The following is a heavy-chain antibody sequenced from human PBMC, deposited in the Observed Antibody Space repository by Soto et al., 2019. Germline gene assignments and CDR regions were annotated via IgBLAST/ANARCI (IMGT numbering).Heavy chain of an antibody. D-gene: IGHD4-17*01. CDR3: ARDGYGDPYFYYGLDV. Sequence: GGSLRLSCAASGFAFGFYEMTWVRQAPGKGLEWVSYIKTSGDTKYYADSVKGRFTISRDNARNSLYLQMNSLRAEDTAVYYCARDGYGDPYFYYGLDVWGQGTTVTVSS. J-gene: IGHJ6*02. CDR1: GFAFGFYE. CDR2: IKTSGDTK. V-gene: IGHV3-48*03.